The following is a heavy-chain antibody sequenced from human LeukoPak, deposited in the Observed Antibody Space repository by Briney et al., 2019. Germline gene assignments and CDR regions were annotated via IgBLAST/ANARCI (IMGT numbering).Heavy chain of an antibody. CDR3: ARDEDAF. Sequence: GGSLRLSCAASGFTFSSYAMSWVRQAPGKGLEWVSAISGSGGSTYYADSVKGRFTVSRDNAKNSLYVQMNSLTDEDTAMYYCARDEDAFGGQGTLVTVSS. J-gene: IGHJ4*02. CDR2: ISGSGGST. CDR1: GFTFSSYA. V-gene: IGHV3-23*01.